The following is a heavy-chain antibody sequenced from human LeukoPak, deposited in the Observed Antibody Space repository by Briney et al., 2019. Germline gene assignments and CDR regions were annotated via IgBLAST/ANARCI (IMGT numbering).Heavy chain of an antibody. CDR1: GGSISSSNYY. Sequence: SETLSLTCAVSGGSISSSNYYWGWIRQPPGQGLEWIGTLYSSGSTYYNPSLKSRVTISVDTSKNQFSLKLSSVTATDTAVYYCARSRLRSPPIDYWGQGTLVTVSS. CDR2: LYSSGST. CDR3: ARSRLRSPPIDY. V-gene: IGHV4-39*01. D-gene: IGHD3-16*01. J-gene: IGHJ4*02.